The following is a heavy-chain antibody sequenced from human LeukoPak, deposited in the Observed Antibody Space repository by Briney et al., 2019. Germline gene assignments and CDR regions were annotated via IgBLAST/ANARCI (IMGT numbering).Heavy chain of an antibody. D-gene: IGHD6-19*01. Sequence: GESLRLSCAASGFTFSSYAMSWVRQAPGKGLEWVSAISGSGGSTYYADSVKGRFTISRDNSKNTLYLQMNSLRAEDTAVYYCAKEGSGWYSKYYYYGMDVWGQGTTVTVSS. CDR1: GFTFSSYA. CDR3: AKEGSGWYSKYYYYGMDV. CDR2: ISGSGGST. J-gene: IGHJ6*02. V-gene: IGHV3-23*01.